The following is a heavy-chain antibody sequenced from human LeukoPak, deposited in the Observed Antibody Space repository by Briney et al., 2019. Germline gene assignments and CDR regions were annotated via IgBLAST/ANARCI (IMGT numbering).Heavy chain of an antibody. D-gene: IGHD1-26*01. CDR2: ISADGNNK. CDR1: GFTFSGFA. J-gene: IGHJ4*02. Sequence: GGSLRLSCAASGFTFSGFAVHWVHRAPGKGLEWVAVISADGNNKYYADSVKGRFTISRDNSKNTLYLQMNSLRAEDTALYYCARNALLDYWGQGTLVTVSS. V-gene: IGHV3-30-3*01. CDR3: ARNALLDY.